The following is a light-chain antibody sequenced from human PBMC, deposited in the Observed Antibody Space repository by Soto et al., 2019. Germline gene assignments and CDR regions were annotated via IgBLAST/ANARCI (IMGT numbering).Light chain of an antibody. CDR3: QQYYSTPFT. J-gene: IGKJ3*01. CDR2: WAS. V-gene: IGKV4-1*01. Sequence: DIVMTQSPDSLAVSLGERATINCKSGQSVLHSSNSKNYLAWYQQKPGQPPNLLIYWASTRESGVPDRFSGSGSGTDFTLTISSLQAEDVAVYYCQQYYSTPFTFGPGTKVDIK. CDR1: QSVLHSSNSKNY.